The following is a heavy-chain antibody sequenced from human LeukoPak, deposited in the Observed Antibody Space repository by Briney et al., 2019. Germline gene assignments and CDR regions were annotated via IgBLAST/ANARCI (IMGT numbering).Heavy chain of an antibody. Sequence: GGSLRLSCPAPGFTFSTYPVNWFPQAPEKGLNWFSAISSSGGTTYYADSVKGRFSISRDNSKNTLYLRMNSLRAEDTAIYYCAKDRNAWPTNFDSWGQGTLVTVSA. V-gene: IGHV3-23*01. CDR2: ISSSGGTT. J-gene: IGHJ4*02. CDR1: GFTFSTYP. D-gene: IGHD5-24*01. CDR3: AKDRNAWPTNFDS.